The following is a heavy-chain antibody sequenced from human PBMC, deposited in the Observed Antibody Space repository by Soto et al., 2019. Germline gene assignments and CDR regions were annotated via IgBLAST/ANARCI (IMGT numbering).Heavy chain of an antibody. V-gene: IGHV3-30*18. CDR3: AKDLHGDRDGSHYGADS. CDR1: GFTFSTYG. J-gene: IGHJ4*02. CDR2: VSYDGSRK. Sequence: QVQVVESGGGVVQPGRSLTLSCAASGFTFSTYGMHWVRQAPGKGLEWVAIVSYDGSRKHYVDSVKGRFAISRDNSMNTLYLQLNSLRPEDTAMYYCAKDLHGDRDGSHYGADSWGQGTLVTVSS. D-gene: IGHD4-17*01.